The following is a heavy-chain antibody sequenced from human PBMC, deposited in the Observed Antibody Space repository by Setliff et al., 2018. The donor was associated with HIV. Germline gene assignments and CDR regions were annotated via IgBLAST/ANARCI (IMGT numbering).Heavy chain of an antibody. CDR3: ARAKWIAVAGTIVDWFDP. CDR1: GGSISSGGYY. J-gene: IGHJ5*02. Sequence: PSETLSLTCTVSGGSISSGGYYWSWIRQHPGKGLEWIGYIYYSGSTYYNPSLKSRVTISVDTSKNQFSLKLSSVTAADTAVHYCARAKWIAVAGTIVDWFDPWGQGTLVTVSS. D-gene: IGHD6-19*01. CDR2: IYYSGST. V-gene: IGHV4-31*03.